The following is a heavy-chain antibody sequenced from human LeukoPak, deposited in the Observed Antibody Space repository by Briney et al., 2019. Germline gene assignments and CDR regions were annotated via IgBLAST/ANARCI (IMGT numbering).Heavy chain of an antibody. D-gene: IGHD6-19*01. J-gene: IGHJ4*02. CDR2: IYPGDSDT. V-gene: IGHV5-51*01. CDR1: GYSFTNYW. CDR3: ARHNSGLSGWQFDY. Sequence: GESLQISCQGSGYSFTNYWIGCVRQMPGKGLEWMGIIYPGDSDTRYSPSFQGQVTISADKSISTAYLQWSSLKASDTAMYYCARHNSGLSGWQFDYWGQGTMVTVSS.